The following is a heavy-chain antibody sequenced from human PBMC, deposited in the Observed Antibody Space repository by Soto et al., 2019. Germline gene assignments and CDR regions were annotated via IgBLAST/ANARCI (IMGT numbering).Heavy chain of an antibody. CDR1: GFTFSSYA. V-gene: IGHV3-23*01. CDR2: ISGSGGST. CDR3: ANSRGVILYFDY. J-gene: IGHJ4*02. Sequence: GGSLRLSCAASGFTFSSYAMSWVRQAPGKGLEWVSAISGSGGSTYYADSVKGRFTISRDNSKNTLYLQMNSLRAEDTAVYYCANSRGVILYFDYWGQGTLVTVSS. D-gene: IGHD3-10*01.